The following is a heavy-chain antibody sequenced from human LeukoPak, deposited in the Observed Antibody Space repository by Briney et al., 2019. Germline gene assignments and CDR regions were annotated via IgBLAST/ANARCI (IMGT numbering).Heavy chain of an antibody. Sequence: GGSLRLSCAASGFTFSNYAMDWVRQAPGKGLEWVSAISTGGDRAYYADSVKGRFTISRDNSKNTLYLQMNSLRAEDTAVYYCANPGGNYYGSGSYYFDYWGQGTLVTVSS. CDR3: ANPGGNYYGSGSYYFDY. CDR2: ISTGGDRA. V-gene: IGHV3-23*01. D-gene: IGHD3-10*01. J-gene: IGHJ4*02. CDR1: GFTFSNYA.